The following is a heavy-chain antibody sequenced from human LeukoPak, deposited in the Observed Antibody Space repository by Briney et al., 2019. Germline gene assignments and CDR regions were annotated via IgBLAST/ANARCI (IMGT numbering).Heavy chain of an antibody. CDR2: ISWNSGSI. D-gene: IGHD2-2*01. V-gene: IGHV3-9*03. Sequence: PGGSLRLSCAASGFTFDDYAMHWVRHAPGKGLEWVSGISWNSGSIGYADSVKGRFTISRDNAKNSLYLQMNSLRAEDMALYYCAKGTLPALRGAFDIWGQGTMVTVSS. CDR3: AKGTLPALRGAFDI. CDR1: GFTFDDYA. J-gene: IGHJ3*02.